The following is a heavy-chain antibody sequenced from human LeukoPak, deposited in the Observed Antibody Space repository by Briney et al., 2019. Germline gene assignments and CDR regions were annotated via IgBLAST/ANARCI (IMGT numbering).Heavy chain of an antibody. CDR3: AKDSVLKVYAIEYFDY. CDR1: GFTFSSYA. Sequence: GGSLRLSCAASGFTFSSYAMSWVRQAPGKGLEWVSAISGSGGSTYYADSVKGRFTISRDNSKNTLYLQMNSLRAEDTAVYYCAKDSVLKVYAIEYFDYWGQGTLVTVSS. V-gene: IGHV3-23*01. CDR2: ISGSGGST. D-gene: IGHD2-8*01. J-gene: IGHJ4*02.